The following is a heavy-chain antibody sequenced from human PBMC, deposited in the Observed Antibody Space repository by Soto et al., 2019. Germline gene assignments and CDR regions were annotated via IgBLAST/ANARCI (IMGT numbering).Heavy chain of an antibody. D-gene: IGHD2-15*01. CDR3: ARLGRNQYYFDY. J-gene: IGHJ4*02. CDR1: GGSISSGGYY. CDR2: IYYSGST. Sequence: TVSGGSISSGGYYWSWIRQHPGKGLEWIGYIYYSGSTYYNPSLKSRVTISVDTSKNQFSLKLSSVTAADTAVYYCARLGRNQYYFDYWGQGTLVTVSS. V-gene: IGHV4-31*02.